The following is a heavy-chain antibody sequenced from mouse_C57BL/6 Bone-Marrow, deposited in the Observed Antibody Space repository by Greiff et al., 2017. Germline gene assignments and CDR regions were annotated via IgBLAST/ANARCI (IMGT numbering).Heavy chain of an antibody. V-gene: IGHV14-4*01. CDR1: GFNIKDDY. J-gene: IGHJ2*01. Sequence: EVQLQQSGAELVRPGASVKLSCTASGFNIKDDYMHWVKQRPEQGLEWIGWIDPENGDTEYASKFQGKATITADTSSNTAYLQLSSLTSEDTAVYYCTTRLYYGNYVFFDYWGQGTTLTVSS. CDR2: IDPENGDT. CDR3: TTRLYYGNYVFFDY. D-gene: IGHD2-1*01.